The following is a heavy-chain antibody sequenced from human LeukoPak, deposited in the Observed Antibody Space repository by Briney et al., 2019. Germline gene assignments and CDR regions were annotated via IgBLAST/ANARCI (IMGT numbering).Heavy chain of an antibody. CDR1: GGSVSNSHYY. J-gene: IGHJ4*02. CDR3: ARHERDYYDSSGGFDF. Sequence: PSETLSLTCTVSGGSVSNSHYYWTWIRQPPGKGLEWIGSIFYSGSTNYNPSLKSRVTISIDTSDNQFSLNLSSVTATDTAVYFCARHERDYYDSSGGFDFWGQGTLVTVSS. D-gene: IGHD3-22*01. CDR2: IFYSGST. V-gene: IGHV4-61*01.